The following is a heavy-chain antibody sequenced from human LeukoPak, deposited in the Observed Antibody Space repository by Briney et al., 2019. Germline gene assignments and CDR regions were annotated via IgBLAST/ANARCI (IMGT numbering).Heavy chain of an antibody. CDR2: ISFDGTNK. CDR3: ARDMYDNGWSSFDY. D-gene: IGHD3-10*01. J-gene: IGHJ4*02. CDR1: GFTFSNYA. V-gene: IGHV3-30-3*01. Sequence: PGGSLILSRAASGFTFSNYAMHWVRQAPGKGLEWVAVISFDGTNKYYANSVQGRFTISRDNSKNTLYLQMNSLRAEDTALYYCARDMYDNGWSSFDYWGQGTLVTVSS.